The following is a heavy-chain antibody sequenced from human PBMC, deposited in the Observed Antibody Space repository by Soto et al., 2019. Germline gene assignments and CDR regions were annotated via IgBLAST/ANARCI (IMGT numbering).Heavy chain of an antibody. CDR3: AKNIVRGHWYFDL. CDR2: ISSDGSQK. CDR1: GIAFSGCG. V-gene: IGHV3-30*18. J-gene: IGHJ2*01. Sequence: QVQLVESGGGVVQPGKSLRLSCAASGIAFSGCGMFWVRQTPSKGLEWVAAISSDGSQKYYADSVKGRFPISRDNSKNTLYVQMNGLTTEDTALYYCAKNIVRGHWYFDLWGRGTLVTVSS. D-gene: IGHD3-10*01.